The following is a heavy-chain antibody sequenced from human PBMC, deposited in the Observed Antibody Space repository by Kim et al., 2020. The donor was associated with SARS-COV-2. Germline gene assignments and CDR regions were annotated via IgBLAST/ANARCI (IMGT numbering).Heavy chain of an antibody. D-gene: IGHD2-15*01. J-gene: IGHJ6*01. CDR3: AKVIASSGGWYDYYGMD. CDR2: ISPTGGGT. CDR1: GFTFSTHV. V-gene: IGHV3-23*01. Sequence: GGSLRLSCAASGFTFSTHVMTWVRQAPGKGLEWVSTISPTGGGTYYAESVKGRFTSSRDNSNMTLYLQLNSLRAGDTATYYCAKVIASSGGWYDYYGMD.